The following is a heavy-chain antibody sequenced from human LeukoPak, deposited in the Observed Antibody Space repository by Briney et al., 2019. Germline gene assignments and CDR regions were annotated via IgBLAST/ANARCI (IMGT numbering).Heavy chain of an antibody. CDR2: INPSGGST. V-gene: IGHV1-46*01. J-gene: IGHJ4*02. D-gene: IGHD3-10*01. CDR3: YGLFRGVNY. CDR1: GYTFTGYY. Sequence: ASVKVSCKASGYTFTGYYMHWVRQAPGQGLEWMGIINPSGGSTSYAQKFQGRVTITADESTSTAYMELSSLRSEDTAVYYCYGLFRGVNYWGQGTLVTVSS.